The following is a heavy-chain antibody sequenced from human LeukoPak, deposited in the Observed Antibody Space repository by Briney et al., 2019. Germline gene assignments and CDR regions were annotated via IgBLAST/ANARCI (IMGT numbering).Heavy chain of an antibody. D-gene: IGHD1-26*01. CDR2: ISGSGGST. Sequence: GGSLRLSCAASGFTFSSYAMSWFRQAPGKGLEWVSAISGSGGSTYYADSVKGRFTISRDNSKNTLYLQMNSLRAEDTAVYYCAKDVGRDRYFDYWGQGTLVTVSS. CDR1: GFTFSSYA. V-gene: IGHV3-23*01. J-gene: IGHJ4*02. CDR3: AKDVGRDRYFDY.